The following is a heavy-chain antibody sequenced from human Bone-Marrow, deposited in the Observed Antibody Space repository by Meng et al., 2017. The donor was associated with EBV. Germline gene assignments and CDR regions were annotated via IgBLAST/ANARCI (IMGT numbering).Heavy chain of an antibody. CDR2: INPGNGHT. J-gene: IGHJ4*02. Sequence: VQLVQSWAEVKKPGASVKVSCKASGYTFITYAIYWVRQAPGQTLEWMGWINPGNGHTRYSQKFQGRLTFIRDTSASTAYMELSSLRSEDTAVYYCARVYIPTTAAALFDYWGQGTLVTVSS. D-gene: IGHD6-13*01. CDR1: GYTFITYA. V-gene: IGHV1-3*01. CDR3: ARVYIPTTAAALFDY.